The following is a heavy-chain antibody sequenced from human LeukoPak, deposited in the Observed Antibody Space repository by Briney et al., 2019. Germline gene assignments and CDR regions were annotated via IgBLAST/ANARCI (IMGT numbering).Heavy chain of an antibody. D-gene: IGHD6-19*01. V-gene: IGHV3-30*18. CDR3: AKDQYSSGWSSPPGG. CDR1: GFTFSSYG. CDR2: ISYDGSNK. Sequence: GGSLRLSCAASGFTFSSYGMHWVRQAPGKGLEWVAVISYDGSNKYYADSVKGRFTISRDNSKNTLYLQMNSLRAEDTAVYYCAKDQYSSGWSSPPGGWGQGTLVTVSS. J-gene: IGHJ1*01.